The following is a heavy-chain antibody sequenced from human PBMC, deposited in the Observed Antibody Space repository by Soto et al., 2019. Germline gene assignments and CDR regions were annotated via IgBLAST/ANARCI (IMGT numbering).Heavy chain of an antibody. V-gene: IGHV3-7*03. CDR1: GFTFSTYW. CDR3: AREVLGYCSGGNCYSGSCCDY. CDR2: INQDGSEK. J-gene: IGHJ4*02. Sequence: GGSLRLSGAASGFTFSTYWMSWVRQAPGKGLEWVANINQDGSEKYYVDSMKGRFSISRDNAKNSLYLHMNSLRAEDTAVYYCAREVLGYCSGGNCYSGSCCDYWGQGTLVTVSS. D-gene: IGHD2-15*01.